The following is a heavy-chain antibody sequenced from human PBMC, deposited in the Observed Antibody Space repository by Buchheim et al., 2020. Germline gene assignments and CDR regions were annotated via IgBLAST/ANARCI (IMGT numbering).Heavy chain of an antibody. Sequence: QVQLVESGGGVVQPGRSLRLSCAASGFTFSSYAMHWVRQAPGKGLEWVAVISYDGSNKYYADSVKGRFTISRDNSKSTLYLQMNSLRAEDTAVYYCARASEYYYDSSGYPNPSYYYYGMDVWGQGTT. D-gene: IGHD3-22*01. CDR1: GFTFSSYA. V-gene: IGHV3-30*04. CDR3: ARASEYYYDSSGYPNPSYYYYGMDV. J-gene: IGHJ6*02. CDR2: ISYDGSNK.